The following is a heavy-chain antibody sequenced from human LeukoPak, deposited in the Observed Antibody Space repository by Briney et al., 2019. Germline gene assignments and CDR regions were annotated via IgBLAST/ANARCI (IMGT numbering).Heavy chain of an antibody. V-gene: IGHV4-59*01. CDR2: IYYSGST. Sequence: PSETLSLTCAVSGGSMRDYYWSWIRQPPGKGLEWIGNIYYSGSTHYNPSLKSRVTISVDTSKNQFSLKVRSVTAADTAVYYCARGFGYYDVLTAFWGQGTLVTVSS. J-gene: IGHJ4*02. CDR1: GGSMRDYY. D-gene: IGHD3-9*01. CDR3: ARGFGYYDVLTAF.